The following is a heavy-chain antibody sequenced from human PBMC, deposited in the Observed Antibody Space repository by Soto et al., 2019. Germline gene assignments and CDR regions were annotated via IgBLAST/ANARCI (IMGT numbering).Heavy chain of an antibody. D-gene: IGHD2-21*02. J-gene: IGHJ5*02. CDR2: IYHSGTT. V-gene: IGHV4-4*02. Sequence: QVQLQESGPGLVKPSGTLSLTCAVSGGSISSDDWWTWVLQTPGKGLEWIGEIYHSGTTNYNPSLMSRVTIAVDKAKSQFSLRLDSVTAAVTAVYYCARSDCYGVCRGKWLDPWGQGILVTVSS. CDR1: GGSISSDDW. CDR3: ARSDCYGVCRGKWLDP.